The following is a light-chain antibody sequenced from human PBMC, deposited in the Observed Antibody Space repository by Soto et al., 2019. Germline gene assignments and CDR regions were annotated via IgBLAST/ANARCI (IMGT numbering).Light chain of an antibody. Sequence: EIVLTQSPGILSLSSGERATLSCRASQIFRNTYLAWYQQKPGQAPRLLIHGASSRATGIPDRFSGSGSGTDFTLTISRLEPEDFAVYYCQYYSSSLSITFGQGTRLEIK. J-gene: IGKJ5*01. CDR3: QYYSSSLSIT. CDR1: QIFRNTY. V-gene: IGKV3-20*01. CDR2: GAS.